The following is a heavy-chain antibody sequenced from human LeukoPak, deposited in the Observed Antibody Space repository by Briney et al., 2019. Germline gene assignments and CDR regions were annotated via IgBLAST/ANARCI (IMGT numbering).Heavy chain of an antibody. D-gene: IGHD3-10*01. CDR3: ARVKYTPYYYGSGSYFDY. V-gene: IGHV1-2*04. Sequence: GASVKVSCKASGYTFTGYYMHWVRQAPGQGLEWMGWINPNSGGTNYAQKFQGWVTMTRDTSISTAYMELSRLRSDDTAVYYCARVKYTPYYYGSGSYFDYWGQGTLVTVSS. J-gene: IGHJ4*02. CDR1: GYTFTGYY. CDR2: INPNSGGT.